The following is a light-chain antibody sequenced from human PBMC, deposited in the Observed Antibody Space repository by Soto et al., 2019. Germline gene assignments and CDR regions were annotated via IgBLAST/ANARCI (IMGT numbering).Light chain of an antibody. V-gene: IGKV4-1*01. CDR1: QSVLYSSNNKNY. CDR2: WAS. Sequence: DIVLTQSPDSLAVSLGERATINCKPSQSVLYSSNNKNYLAWYQQKPGQPPNLLIYWASTRESGVPDRFSGSGSGTDFTLTISSLQAEDVAVYYCQQYYNIPFTFGPGTKVDIK. J-gene: IGKJ3*01. CDR3: QQYYNIPFT.